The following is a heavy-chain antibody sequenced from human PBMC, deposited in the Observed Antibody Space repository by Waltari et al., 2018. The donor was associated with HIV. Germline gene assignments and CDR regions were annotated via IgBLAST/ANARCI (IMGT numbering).Heavy chain of an antibody. J-gene: IGHJ2*01. Sequence: EVQLVQSRAGVKKPGESLRIACESFGNNFTTHWIAWVRQMPGKGLEWMGIIYPDDSDVKYSPSFQGPVTISADKSIRTAYLQWRSLKASDTAIYYCARSTVYWYFDLWGRGTLVTVSS. CDR3: ARSTVYWYFDL. CDR2: IYPDDSDV. V-gene: IGHV5-51*03. D-gene: IGHD4-4*01. CDR1: GNNFTTHW.